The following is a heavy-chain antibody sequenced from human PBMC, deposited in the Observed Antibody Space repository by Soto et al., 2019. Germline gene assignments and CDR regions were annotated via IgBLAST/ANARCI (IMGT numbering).Heavy chain of an antibody. J-gene: IGHJ6*04. CDR2: IIPIFGTA. Sequence: QVQLVQSGAEVKKPGSSVKVSCKASGGTFSSYAISWVRQSPGQGLEWMGGIIPIFGTANYAQKFQGSVTITADKATSTAYMELSSLRSEDTDVYYCAREDSQYGMDVWGKGTTVTVSS. CDR1: GGTFSSYA. V-gene: IGHV1-69*06. CDR3: AREDSQYGMDV.